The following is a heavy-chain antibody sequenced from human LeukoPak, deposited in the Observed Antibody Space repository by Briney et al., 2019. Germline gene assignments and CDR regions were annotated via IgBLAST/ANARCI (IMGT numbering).Heavy chain of an antibody. Sequence: SETLSLTCTVSGGTISSYYWHWIRQPPGKGLEWIGYIHYSGSTKYNPSLKSRVTISVDTSKNQFSLKPSSVTAADTAVYYCARWYSSGWAFDYWGQGTLVTVSS. CDR1: GGTISSYY. J-gene: IGHJ4*02. CDR2: IHYSGST. CDR3: ARWYSSGWAFDY. V-gene: IGHV4-59*08. D-gene: IGHD6-19*01.